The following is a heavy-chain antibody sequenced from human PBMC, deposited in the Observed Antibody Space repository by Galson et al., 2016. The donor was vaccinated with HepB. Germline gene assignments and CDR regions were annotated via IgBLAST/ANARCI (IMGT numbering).Heavy chain of an antibody. Sequence: ETLSLTCTVSRTSISSYMWWNWVRQAPGGGLEWIGEIRHPGTTNYSPSLEGRVTLSTDKSKNQFSLRLTSVTAADTAMYYCAISSGNSVRYLVSDAFDVWGQGTMVIVSA. D-gene: IGHD3-10*01. CDR1: RTSISSYMW. V-gene: IGHV4/OR15-8*02. CDR2: IRHPGTT. J-gene: IGHJ3*01. CDR3: AISSGNSVRYLVSDAFDV.